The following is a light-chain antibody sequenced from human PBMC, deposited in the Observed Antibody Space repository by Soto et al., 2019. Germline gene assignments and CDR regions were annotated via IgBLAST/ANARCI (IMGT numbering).Light chain of an antibody. CDR3: MQSTQLPPT. CDR1: QSLLHISGETF. Sequence: DVVMTQTPLSLSVAPGQPASISCKSSQSLLHISGETFLFWYLQKPGQSPQLLIYEVSTRVSGVPDRFSGSGSGTDFTHEISRVATDDVGIYYCMQSTQLPPTFGQGTRLWIE. V-gene: IGKV2D-29*02. J-gene: IGKJ5*01. CDR2: EVS.